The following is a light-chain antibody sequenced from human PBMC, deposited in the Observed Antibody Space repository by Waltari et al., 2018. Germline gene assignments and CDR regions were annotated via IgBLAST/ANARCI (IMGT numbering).Light chain of an antibody. J-gene: IGKJ1*01. CDR2: EVS. V-gene: IGKV2D-29*01. CDR1: RTLLYSDGKTY. Sequence: EIELTLTALSLSVTPGQPASISCRSSRTLLYSDGKTYLYWYLQKPGQPPQLLIYEVSNRLSGVPDRFSGSGSGTDFTLKISRVEAGDVGVYYCMQTIQPRTFGQGTKVEIK. CDR3: MQTIQPRT.